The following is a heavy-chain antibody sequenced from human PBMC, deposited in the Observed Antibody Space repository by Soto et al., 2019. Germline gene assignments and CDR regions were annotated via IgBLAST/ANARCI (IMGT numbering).Heavy chain of an antibody. Sequence: SETLSLTCAVYGGSLSGYYWSWIRQPPGKALEWIGEFNHSGDTNYNPSLKSRVTISADTSKNQVFLNLSSVTAADTAMYYCARHHVRGRTIAGAAEFWGQGTVVTVSS. V-gene: IGHV4-34*01. D-gene: IGHD1-26*01. CDR3: ARHHVRGRTIAGAAEF. CDR1: GGSLSGYY. J-gene: IGHJ4*02. CDR2: FNHSGDT.